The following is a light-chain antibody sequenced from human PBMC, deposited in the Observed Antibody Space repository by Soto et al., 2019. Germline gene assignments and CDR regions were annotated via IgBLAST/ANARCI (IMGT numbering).Light chain of an antibody. V-gene: IGLV1-44*01. Sequence: QSVLTQPPSASGTPGQRVTISCSGSSSNIVSNTVNWYQQLPGTAPKLLIYSNNQRPSGVPDRFSGSKSGTSASLAISGLQSEDEADYYCAAWDDSLNDYVFGTGTKLTVL. CDR3: AAWDDSLNDYV. CDR2: SNN. J-gene: IGLJ1*01. CDR1: SSNIVSNT.